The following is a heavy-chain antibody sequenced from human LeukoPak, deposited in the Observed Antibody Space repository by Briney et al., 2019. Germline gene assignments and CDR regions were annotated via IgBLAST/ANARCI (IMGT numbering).Heavy chain of an antibody. CDR3: ARDSLDGWATDY. D-gene: IGHD3/OR15-3a*01. Sequence: GGPLRLSCAASGFTFSSYSMNWVRQAPGKGLEWVSSISSSSSYIYYADSVKGRFTISRDNAKNSLYLQMNSLRAEDTAVYYCARDSLDGWATDYWGQGTLVTVSS. J-gene: IGHJ4*02. V-gene: IGHV3-21*01. CDR2: ISSSSSYI. CDR1: GFTFSSYS.